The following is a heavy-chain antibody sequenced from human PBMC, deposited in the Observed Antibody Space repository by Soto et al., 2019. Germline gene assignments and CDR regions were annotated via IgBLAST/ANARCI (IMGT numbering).Heavy chain of an antibody. CDR2: IKSKTDGGTT. J-gene: IGHJ3*02. D-gene: IGHD3-22*01. CDR3: TSSTYYYDSSGYYPDAFDI. CDR1: GFTFSNAW. Sequence: EVQLVESGGGLVKPGGSLRLSCAASGFTFSNAWMNWVRQAPGKGLEWVGRIKSKTDGGTTDYAAPVKGRFTISRDDSKNTLYLQMNSLKTEDTAVYYCTSSTYYYDSSGYYPDAFDIWGQGTLVTVSS. V-gene: IGHV3-15*07.